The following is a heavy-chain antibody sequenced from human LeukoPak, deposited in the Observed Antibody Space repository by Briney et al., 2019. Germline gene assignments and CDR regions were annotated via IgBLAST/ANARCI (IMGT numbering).Heavy chain of an antibody. CDR1: GFTFSSYG. J-gene: IGHJ4*02. V-gene: IGHV3-33*01. CDR3: ARDPGDSSWVFYYFDY. CDR2: IWYDGSNK. Sequence: GGSLRLSCAASGFTFSSYGMHWVRQAPGKGLEWVAVIWYDGSNKYYADSVKGRFTISRDNSKNTLYLQMNSLRAEDTAVYYCARDPGDSSWVFYYFDYWGQGTLVTVSS. D-gene: IGHD6-13*01.